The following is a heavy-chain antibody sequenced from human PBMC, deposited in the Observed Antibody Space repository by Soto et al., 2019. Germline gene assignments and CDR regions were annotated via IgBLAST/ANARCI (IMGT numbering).Heavy chain of an antibody. J-gene: IGHJ1*01. Sequence: SETLSLTCTVSGGSISSYYWSWIRQPPGKGLEWIGYIYYSGSTNYNPSLKSRVTISVDTSKNQFSLKLSSVTAADTAVYYCASAYCGGDCYGPEYFQHWGQGTLVTVSS. D-gene: IGHD2-21*02. CDR2: IYYSGST. CDR1: GGSISSYY. CDR3: ASAYCGGDCYGPEYFQH. V-gene: IGHV4-59*01.